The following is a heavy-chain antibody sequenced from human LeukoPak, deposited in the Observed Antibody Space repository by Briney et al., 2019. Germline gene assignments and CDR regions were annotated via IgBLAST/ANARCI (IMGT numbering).Heavy chain of an antibody. CDR1: GFTFSSYA. J-gene: IGHJ4*02. V-gene: IGHV3-30-3*01. D-gene: IGHD6-19*01. CDR2: ISYDGSNK. CDR3: ASQYSSGWSCDY. Sequence: GGSLRLSCAASGFTFSSYAMHCVRQAPGKGLEWVAVISYDGSNKYYADSVKGRFTISRDNSKNTLYLQMNSLRAEDTAVYYCASQYSSGWSCDYWGQGTLVTVPS.